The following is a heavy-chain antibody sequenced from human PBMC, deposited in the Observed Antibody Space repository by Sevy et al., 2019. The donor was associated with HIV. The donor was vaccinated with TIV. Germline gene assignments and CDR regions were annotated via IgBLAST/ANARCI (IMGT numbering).Heavy chain of an antibody. Sequence: GGSLRLSCAASGFIFDNYAMTWVRQAPGKGLEWVSGITASGGIRNYADSVKGRFTISRDNPKNTSYLQMNSLRAEDTGLYYCAKGVDVWVTTQNNYWGLGTLVTVSS. V-gene: IGHV3-23*01. D-gene: IGHD3-16*01. CDR2: ITASGGIR. CDR3: AKGVDVWVTTQNNY. J-gene: IGHJ4*02. CDR1: GFIFDNYA.